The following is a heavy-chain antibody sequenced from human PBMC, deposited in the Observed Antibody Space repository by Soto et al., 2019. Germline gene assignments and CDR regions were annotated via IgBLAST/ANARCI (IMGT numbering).Heavy chain of an antibody. Sequence: QVQLQESGPGLVKPSQTLSLTCTVSGGSISSGDYYWSWIRQPPGKGLEWIGNIYYSGSTYYNPSLKSRVTNPIDTSRTQSPRKRSSVTAADTAGYYCASRKSSTYFDYGGQGTLVPVSS. CDR3: ASRKSSTYFDY. CDR2: IYYSGST. J-gene: IGHJ4*02. D-gene: IGHD3-10*01. CDR1: GGSISSGDYY. V-gene: IGHV4-30-4*01.